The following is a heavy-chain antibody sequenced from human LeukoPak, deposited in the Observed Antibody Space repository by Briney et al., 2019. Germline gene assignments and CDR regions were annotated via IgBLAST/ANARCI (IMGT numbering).Heavy chain of an antibody. V-gene: IGHV1-2*02. D-gene: IGHD6-19*01. CDR2: INPNSGGT. CDR1: GYTFTGYY. CDR3: ARGTIGWYYFDY. Sequence: GASVKVPCKASGYTFTGYYMHWVRQAPGQGLEWMGWINPNSGGTNYAQKFQGRVTMTRDTSISTAYMELSRLRSDDTSGYYCARGTIGWYYFDYWGQGALVTVSS. J-gene: IGHJ4*02.